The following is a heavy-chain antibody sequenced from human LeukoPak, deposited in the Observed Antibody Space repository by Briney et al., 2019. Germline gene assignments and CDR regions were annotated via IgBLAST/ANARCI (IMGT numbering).Heavy chain of an antibody. CDR3: ARSVPGDTILYYYYYGMDV. CDR2: MNPNSGNT. J-gene: IGHJ6*02. D-gene: IGHD5-24*01. V-gene: IGHV1-8*01. CDR1: GYTFTSYD. Sequence: ASVKVSCKASGYTFTSYDINWVRQATGQGLEWMGWMNPNSGNTGYAQKFQGRVTMTRNTSISTAYMELSSLRFEDTAVYYCARSVPGDTILYYYYYGMDVWGQGTTVTVSS.